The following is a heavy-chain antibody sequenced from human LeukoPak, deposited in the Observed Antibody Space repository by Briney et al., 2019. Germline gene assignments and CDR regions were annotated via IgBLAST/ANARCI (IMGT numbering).Heavy chain of an antibody. CDR2: INWNGGST. CDR3: ARDFSVGYGDSSSLLFDY. D-gene: IGHD6-13*01. V-gene: IGHV3-20*01. J-gene: IGHJ4*02. CDR1: GFTFDDYG. Sequence: PGGSLRLSCAASGFTFDDYGMSWVRQAPGKGLEWVSGINWNGGSTGYADSVKGRFTISRDNAKNSLYLQMNSLRAEDTALYHCARDFSVGYGDSSSLLFDYWGQGTLVTVSS.